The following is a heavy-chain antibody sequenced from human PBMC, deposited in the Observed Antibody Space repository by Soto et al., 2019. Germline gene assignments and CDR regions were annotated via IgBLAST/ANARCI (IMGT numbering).Heavy chain of an antibody. CDR1: GTSISTTDYY. CDR3: ARGWYQLPHPLYYFDY. J-gene: IGHJ4*02. Sequence: PSETLSLTCTVSGTSISTTDYYWGWIRQPPGKGLEWITSIYYTGMTYYNPSLKSRITINPDTSKNQFSLQLNSVTPEDTAVYYCARGWYQLPHPLYYFDYWGQGTLVTVSS. D-gene: IGHD2-2*01. CDR2: IYYTGMT. V-gene: IGHV4-39*01.